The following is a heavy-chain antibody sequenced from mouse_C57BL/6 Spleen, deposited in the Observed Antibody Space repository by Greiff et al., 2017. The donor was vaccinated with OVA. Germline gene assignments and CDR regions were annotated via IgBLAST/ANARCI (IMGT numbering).Heavy chain of an antibody. V-gene: IGHV5-4*01. CDR3: ARDRSNFYAMDY. D-gene: IGHD2-5*01. CDR2: ISDGGSYT. CDR1: GFPFSSYA. J-gene: IGHJ4*01. Sequence: EVQGVESGGGLVKPGGSLKLSCAASGFPFSSYAMSWVRQTPEKRLEWVATISDGGSYTYYPDNVQGRFTIARDNAKNNLYLQMSHLKSEDTAMYYCARDRSNFYAMDYWGQGTSVTVSS.